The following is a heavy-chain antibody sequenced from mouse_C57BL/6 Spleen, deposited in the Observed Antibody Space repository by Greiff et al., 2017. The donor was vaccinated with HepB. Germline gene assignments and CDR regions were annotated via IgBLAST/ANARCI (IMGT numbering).Heavy chain of an antibody. Sequence: DVKLQESGPGLVKPSQSLSLTCSVTGYSITSGYYWNWIRQFPGNKLEWMGYISYDGSNNYNPSLKNRISITRDTSKNQFFLKLNSVTNEDTATYYCARGLIYYDYVFDYWGQGTTLTVSS. CDR2: ISYDGSN. J-gene: IGHJ2*01. CDR3: ARGLIYYDYVFDY. V-gene: IGHV3-6*01. D-gene: IGHD2-4*01. CDR1: GYSITSGYY.